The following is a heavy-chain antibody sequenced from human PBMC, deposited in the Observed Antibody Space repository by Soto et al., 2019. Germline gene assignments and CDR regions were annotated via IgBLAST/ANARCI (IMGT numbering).Heavy chain of an antibody. CDR2: IYYSGST. Sequence: QVQLQESGPGLVKPSQTLSLTCTVSGGSISSGDYYWSWIRQPPGKGLEWIGYIYYSGSTYYNPSLKSRVTISVDTSKNQFSLKLSSVTAADTAVYYCAHFDWLLARTYNDAFDIWGQGTMVTVSS. D-gene: IGHD3-9*01. V-gene: IGHV4-30-4*01. CDR1: GGSISSGDYY. J-gene: IGHJ3*02. CDR3: AHFDWLLARTYNDAFDI.